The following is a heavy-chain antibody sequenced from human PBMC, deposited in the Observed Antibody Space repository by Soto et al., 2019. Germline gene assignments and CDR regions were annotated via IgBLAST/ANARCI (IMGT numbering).Heavy chain of an antibody. CDR2: ISSSGSTI. CDR3: AREGEVWYSSSSYDY. CDR1: GFTFSDYY. Sequence: QVQLVESGGGLVKPGGSLRLSCAASGFTFSDYYMSWIRQAPGKGLEWVSYISSSGSTIYYADFVKGRFTISRDNAKNSLYLQMNSLGAEDTAVYYWAREGEVWYSSSSYDYWGQGTLVTVSS. J-gene: IGHJ4*02. V-gene: IGHV3-11*01. D-gene: IGHD6-6*01.